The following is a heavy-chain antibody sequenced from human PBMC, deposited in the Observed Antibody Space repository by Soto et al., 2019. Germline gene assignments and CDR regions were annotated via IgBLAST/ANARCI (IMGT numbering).Heavy chain of an antibody. V-gene: IGHV3-30-3*01. CDR1: GFTFSSYA. CDR3: ARNPYDSSGYYDY. J-gene: IGHJ4*02. CDR2: ISYDGSNK. Sequence: ESGGGVVQPGRSLRLSCAASGFTFSSYAMHWVRQAPGKGLEWVAVISYDGSNKYYADSVKGRFTISRDNSKNTLYLQMNSLRAEDTAVYYCARNPYDSSGYYDYWGQGTLVTVSS. D-gene: IGHD3-22*01.